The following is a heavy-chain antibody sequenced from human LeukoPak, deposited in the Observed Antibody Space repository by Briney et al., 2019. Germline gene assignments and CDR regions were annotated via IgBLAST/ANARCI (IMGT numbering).Heavy chain of an antibody. Sequence: SVKVSCKASGGTFSGYAISWVRQAPEQGLEWMGGIIPIFGTANYAQKFQGRVTITADESTSTAYMELSSLRSEDTAVYYCARGATAAGFNWFDPWGQGTLVTVSS. CDR2: IIPIFGTA. J-gene: IGHJ5*02. V-gene: IGHV1-69*13. CDR1: GGTFSGYA. D-gene: IGHD6-13*01. CDR3: ARGATAAGFNWFDP.